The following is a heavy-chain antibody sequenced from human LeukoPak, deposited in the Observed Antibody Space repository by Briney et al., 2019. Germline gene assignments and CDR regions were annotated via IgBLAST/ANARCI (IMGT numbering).Heavy chain of an antibody. V-gene: IGHV1-2*02. D-gene: IGHD5-12*01. CDR2: INPNSGGT. Sequence: GASVKVSCKASGYTFTSYAMNWVRQAPGQGLEWMGWINPNSGGTNYAQKFQGRVTMTRDTSISTAYMELSRLRSDDTAVYYCARDGIESGYDYNWFDPWGQGTLVTVSS. CDR1: GYTFTSYA. J-gene: IGHJ5*02. CDR3: ARDGIESGYDYNWFDP.